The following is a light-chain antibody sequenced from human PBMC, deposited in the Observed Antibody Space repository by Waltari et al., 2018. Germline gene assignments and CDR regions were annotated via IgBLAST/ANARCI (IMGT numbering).Light chain of an antibody. Sequence: QLVLTQSPSASASLGASVKLTRTLSSGHRSTAIACLQPQPEKCPRYFMKVNRDGSPSKGDEIPDRFSGSSSGAERYLTISSLQSEDEADYYCQTGGHGTWVFGGGTKLTVL. CDR2: VNRDGSP. V-gene: IGLV4-69*01. CDR1: SGHRSTA. J-gene: IGLJ3*02. CDR3: QTGGHGTWV.